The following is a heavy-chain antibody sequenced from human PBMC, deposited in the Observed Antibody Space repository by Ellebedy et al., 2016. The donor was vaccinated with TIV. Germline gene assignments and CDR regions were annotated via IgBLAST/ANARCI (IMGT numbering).Heavy chain of an antibody. D-gene: IGHD3-10*01. CDR1: GGSISSYY. V-gene: IGHV4-59*08. J-gene: IGHJ6*02. CDR3: ARHQTTLYGSGSYYRADGMDV. Sequence: MPSETLSLTCTVSGGSISSYYWSWIRQPPGKGLEWIGYIYYSGSTNYNPSLKSRVTISVDTSKNQFSRKLSSVTAADTDVYYCARHQTTLYGSGSYYRADGMDVWGQGTTVTVSS. CDR2: IYYSGST.